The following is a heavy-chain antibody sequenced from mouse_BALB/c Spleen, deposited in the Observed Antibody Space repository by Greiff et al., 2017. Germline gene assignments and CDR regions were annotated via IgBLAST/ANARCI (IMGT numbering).Heavy chain of an antibody. CDR1: GFTFSDYY. CDR3: ARDLRGTTGY. D-gene: IGHD1-1*01. V-gene: IGHV5-4*02. CDR2: ISDGGSYT. Sequence: EVKLVESGGGLVKPGGSLKLSCAASGFTFSDYYMYWVRQTPEKRLEWVATISDGGSYTYYPDSVKGRFTISRDNAKNNLYLQMSSLKSEDTAMYYCARDLRGTTGYWGQGTTLTVSS. J-gene: IGHJ2*01.